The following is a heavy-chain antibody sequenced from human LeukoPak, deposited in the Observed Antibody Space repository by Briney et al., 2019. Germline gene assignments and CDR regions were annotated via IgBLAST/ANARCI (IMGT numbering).Heavy chain of an antibody. CDR2: INHSGST. CDR1: GGSFSGYY. D-gene: IGHD1-14*01. J-gene: IGHJ4*02. V-gene: IGHV4-34*01. CDR3: ARSAGTVDY. Sequence: SETLSLTCAVYGGSFSGYYWSWIRRPPGKGLEWIGEINHSGSTNYNPSLKSRVTISVDTSKNQFSLKLSSVTAADTAVYYCARSAGTVDYWGQGTLVTVSS.